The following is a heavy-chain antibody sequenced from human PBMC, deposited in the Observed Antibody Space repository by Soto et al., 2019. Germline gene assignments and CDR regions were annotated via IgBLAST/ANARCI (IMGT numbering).Heavy chain of an antibody. CDR1: XXXXXXGXXX. V-gene: IGHV4-31*03. D-gene: IGHD3-10*01. Sequence: QVQLQESGPGLXKXXXXXXXXXTXXXXXXXXGXXXXSWXRXXXXXXLEWIGYIYYSGSTYYNPSLKSRVTISVDTSKNQFSLKLSSVTAADTAVYYCASTITMVRGVIDYWGQGTLVTVSS. CDR3: ASTITMVRGVIDY. J-gene: IGHJ4*02. CDR2: IYYSGST.